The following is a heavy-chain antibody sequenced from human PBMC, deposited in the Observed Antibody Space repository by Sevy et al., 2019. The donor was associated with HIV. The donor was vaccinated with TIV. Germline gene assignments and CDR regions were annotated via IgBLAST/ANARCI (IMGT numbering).Heavy chain of an antibody. CDR3: ARGHDILTGYSHTLDY. Sequence: ASVKVSCKASGYTFTGYYMHWVRQAPGQGLEWMGRINPNSGGTNYAQKFQGRVTMTRDTSISTAYMELSRLRSDDTAVYYCARGHDILTGYSHTLDYWGQGTLVTVSS. J-gene: IGHJ4*02. CDR1: GYTFTGYY. D-gene: IGHD3-9*01. V-gene: IGHV1-2*06. CDR2: INPNSGGT.